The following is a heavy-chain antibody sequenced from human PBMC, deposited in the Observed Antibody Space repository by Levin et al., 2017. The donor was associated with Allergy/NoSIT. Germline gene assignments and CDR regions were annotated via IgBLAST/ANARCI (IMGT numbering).Heavy chain of an antibody. J-gene: IGHJ4*02. V-gene: IGHV3-7*01. CDR2: IKQDGSEK. D-gene: IGHD2-15*01. CDR3: ARDGVDAGIYFDC. Sequence: GGSLRLSCVASGFTFSSYWVNWVRQAPGKGPEWVANIKQDGSEKYYVDSVKGRFTISRDNAENSLYLQMNSLRAEDTAVYYCARDGVDAGIYFDCWGQGTLVTVSS. CDR1: GFTFSSYW.